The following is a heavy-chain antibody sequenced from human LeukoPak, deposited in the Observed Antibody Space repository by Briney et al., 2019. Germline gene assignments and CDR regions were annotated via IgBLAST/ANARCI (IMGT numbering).Heavy chain of an antibody. CDR1: GFTFSSYA. J-gene: IGHJ4*02. CDR2: IPYDGSNK. V-gene: IGHV3-30*04. Sequence: PGGSLRLSCAASGFTFSSYAMHWVRQAPGKGLEWVALIPYDGSNKYYADSVKGRFTISRDNSKNTLYLQMNSLRAEDTAVYYCAETVFTYYDILERDDYWGQGTLVTVSS. D-gene: IGHD3-9*01. CDR3: AETVFTYYDILERDDY.